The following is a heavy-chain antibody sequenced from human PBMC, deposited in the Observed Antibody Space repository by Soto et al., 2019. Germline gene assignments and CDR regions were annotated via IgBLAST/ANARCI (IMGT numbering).Heavy chain of an antibody. Sequence: ASVKVSCKASGYTFTRYCISWVRQAPGQGLEWMGWISAYNGNTNYAQKLQGRVTMTTDTPTSTAYMELRSLRSDDTAVYYCARYCSSTSCPQYYYYYGMDVWGQGTTVTVSS. CDR1: GYTFTRYC. J-gene: IGHJ6*02. D-gene: IGHD2-2*01. CDR3: ARYCSSTSCPQYYYYYGMDV. CDR2: ISAYNGNT. V-gene: IGHV1-18*01.